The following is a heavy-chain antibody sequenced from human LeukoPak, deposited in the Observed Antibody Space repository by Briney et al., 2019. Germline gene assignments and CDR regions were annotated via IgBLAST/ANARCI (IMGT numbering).Heavy chain of an antibody. Sequence: SETLSLTCTVSGGSISSGSYYWSWIRQPAGKGLEWIGRIYTSGSTNYNPSLKSRVTISVDTSKNQFSLKLSSVTAADTAVYYCARGSHSRAYYYDSSGTGYDYWGQGTLVTVPS. CDR2: IYTSGST. CDR1: GGSISSGSYY. V-gene: IGHV4-61*02. D-gene: IGHD3-22*01. CDR3: ARGSHSRAYYYDSSGTGYDY. J-gene: IGHJ4*02.